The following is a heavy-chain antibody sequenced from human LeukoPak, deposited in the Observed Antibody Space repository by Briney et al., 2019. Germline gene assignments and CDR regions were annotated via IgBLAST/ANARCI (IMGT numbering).Heavy chain of an antibody. CDR3: ARGQDCSGGSCYSSIDY. D-gene: IGHD2-15*01. CDR1: GYTFTSYD. Sequence: ASVKVSCKASGYTFTSYDINWVRQATGQGLEWMGWMNPNSGNTGYAQKFLDRVTMTRNTSISTAYMELSSLRSEDTAVYYCARGQDCSGGSCYSSIDYWGQGTLVTVSS. CDR2: MNPNSGNT. V-gene: IGHV1-8*01. J-gene: IGHJ4*02.